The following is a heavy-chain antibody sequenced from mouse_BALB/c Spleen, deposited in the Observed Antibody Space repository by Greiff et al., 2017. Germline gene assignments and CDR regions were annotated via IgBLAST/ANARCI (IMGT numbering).Heavy chain of an antibody. J-gene: IGHJ2*01. V-gene: IGHV14-3*02. Sequence: VQLQQSGAELVKPGASVKLSCTASGFNIKDTYMHWVKQRPEQGLEWIGRIDPANGNTKYDPKFQGKATITADTSSNTAYLQLSSLTSEDTAVYDCARYYYGSLLDYWGQGTTLTVSS. CDR3: ARYYYGSLLDY. CDR1: GFNIKDTY. CDR2: IDPANGNT. D-gene: IGHD1-1*01.